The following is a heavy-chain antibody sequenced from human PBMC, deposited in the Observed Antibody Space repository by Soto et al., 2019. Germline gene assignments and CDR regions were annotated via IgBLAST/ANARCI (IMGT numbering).Heavy chain of an antibody. CDR3: ATLGVESLVAART. D-gene: IGHD2-15*01. CDR1: GYTLTELS. Sequence: ASVKVSCKVSGYTLTELSMHWVRQAPGKGLEWMGGFDPEDGETIYAQKFQGRVTMTEGTSTDTAYMELSSLRSEDTAVYYCATLGVESLVAARTWGQGTLVTVSS. J-gene: IGHJ5*02. V-gene: IGHV1-24*01. CDR2: FDPEDGET.